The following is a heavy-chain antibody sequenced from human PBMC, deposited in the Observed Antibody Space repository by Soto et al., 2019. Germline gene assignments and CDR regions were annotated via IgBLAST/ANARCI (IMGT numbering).Heavy chain of an antibody. Sequence: PSETLSLTCTVSGGSVSSGSYYWSWIRQPPGKGLEWIGYIYYSGSTNYNPSLKSRVTISVDTSKNQFSLKLSSVTAADTAVYYCASRDLRGYSYGYFDYWGQGTLVTVSS. CDR3: ASRDLRGYSYGYFDY. CDR1: GGSVSSGSYY. CDR2: IYYSGST. V-gene: IGHV4-61*01. D-gene: IGHD5-18*01. J-gene: IGHJ4*02.